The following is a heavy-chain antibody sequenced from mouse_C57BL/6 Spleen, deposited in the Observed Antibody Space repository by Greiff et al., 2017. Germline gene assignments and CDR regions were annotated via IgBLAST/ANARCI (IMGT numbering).Heavy chain of an antibody. J-gene: IGHJ1*03. Sequence: QVQLKESGPELVKPGASVKISCKASGYAFSSSWMNWVKQRPGKGLEWIGRIYPGDGDTNYNGKFKGKATLTADKSSSTAYMQLSSLTSEDSAVYFCASGGSSYEYFDVWGTGTTVTVSS. CDR3: ASGGSSYEYFDV. D-gene: IGHD1-1*01. CDR1: GYAFSSSW. CDR2: IYPGDGDT. V-gene: IGHV1-82*01.